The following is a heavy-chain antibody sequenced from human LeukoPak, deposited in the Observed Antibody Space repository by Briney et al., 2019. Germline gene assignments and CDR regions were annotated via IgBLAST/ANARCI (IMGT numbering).Heavy chain of an antibody. CDR1: GFTFSSYW. J-gene: IGHJ4*02. CDR2: INSDGSST. V-gene: IGHV3-74*01. Sequence: GGSLRLSCAASGFTFSSYWMHWVRQVPGKGLLWVSRINSDGSSTSYADSVKGRFTISRDNAKNTLYLQMNSLRAEDAAVYYCARTRLSGFDYGGIDYWGQGTLVTVSS. D-gene: IGHD5-12*01. CDR3: ARTRLSGFDYGGIDY.